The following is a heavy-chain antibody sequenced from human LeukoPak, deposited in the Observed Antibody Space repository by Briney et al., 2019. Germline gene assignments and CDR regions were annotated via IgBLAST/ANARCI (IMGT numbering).Heavy chain of an antibody. CDR2: INHSGST. Sequence: SDPLSLTCALYGGSFSGYYWIWIRQPPGKGLEWIGEINHSGSTNYNPSLKSRVTISVDTSKNQFSLKLSSVTAADTAVYYCARGPKVVVPAALPNWFDPWGQGTLVTVSS. J-gene: IGHJ5*02. CDR3: ARGPKVVVPAALPNWFDP. CDR1: GGSFSGYY. V-gene: IGHV4-34*01. D-gene: IGHD2-2*01.